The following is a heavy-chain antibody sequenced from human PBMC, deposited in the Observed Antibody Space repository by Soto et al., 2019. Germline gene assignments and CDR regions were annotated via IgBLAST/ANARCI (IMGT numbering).Heavy chain of an antibody. D-gene: IGHD6-13*01. V-gene: IGHV3-73*01. CDR2: IRSKANSYAT. J-gene: IGHJ5*02. Sequence: GSLRLSCAASGFTFSGSAMHWVRQASGKGLEWVGRIRSKANSYATAYAASVKGRFTISRDDSKNTAYLQMNSLKTEDTAVYYCTRLNSSSWYGTNWFDPWGQGTLVTVS. CDR3: TRLNSSSWYGTNWFDP. CDR1: GFTFSGSA.